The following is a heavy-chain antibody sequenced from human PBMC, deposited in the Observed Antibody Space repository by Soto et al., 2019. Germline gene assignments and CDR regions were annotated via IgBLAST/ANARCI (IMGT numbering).Heavy chain of an antibody. CDR3: ASTAGILLWFGELRYYFDF. J-gene: IGHJ4*02. CDR1: GGTFSGYY. Sequence: QVHLQQWGAGLLKPSETLSLTCAVYGGTFSGYYWSWIRQPPGKGLEWIGESNHSGTTNYNPSLKRRVHISMDTSKNQFSLKLSSVTAADTAVYYCASTAGILLWFGELRYYFDFWGQGTLVTV. V-gene: IGHV4-34*01. D-gene: IGHD3-10*01. CDR2: SNHSGTT.